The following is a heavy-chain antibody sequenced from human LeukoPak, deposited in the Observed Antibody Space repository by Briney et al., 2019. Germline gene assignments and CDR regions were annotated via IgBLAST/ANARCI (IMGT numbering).Heavy chain of an antibody. CDR1: GFTFSSYA. CDR2: ISGSGGST. J-gene: IGHJ4*02. D-gene: IGHD2-2*01. Sequence: GGSLRLSCAASGFTFSSYAMSWVRQAPGKGPAWVSAISGSGGSTYYADSVKGQFTISRDNSKNTLYLQMNSLRAEDTAVYYCAKVVPRYYFDYWGQGTLVTVSS. CDR3: AKVVPRYYFDY. V-gene: IGHV3-23*01.